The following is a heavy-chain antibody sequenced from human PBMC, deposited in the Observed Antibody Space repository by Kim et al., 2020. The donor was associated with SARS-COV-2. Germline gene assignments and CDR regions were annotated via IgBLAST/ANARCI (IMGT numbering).Heavy chain of an antibody. CDR3: ARGVSHSSSRGAY. CDR1: GGTFSSYA. Sequence: SVKVSCKASGGTFSSYAISWVRQAPGQGLEWMGRIIPILGIANYAQKFQGRVTITADKSTSTAYMELSSLRSEDTAVYYCARGVSHSSSRGAYWGQGTLVTVSS. CDR2: IIPILGIA. D-gene: IGHD6-13*01. V-gene: IGHV1-69*04. J-gene: IGHJ4*02.